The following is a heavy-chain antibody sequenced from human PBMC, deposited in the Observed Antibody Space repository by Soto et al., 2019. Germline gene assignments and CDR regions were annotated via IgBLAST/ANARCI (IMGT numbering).Heavy chain of an antibody. CDR2: ITGTSSTI. D-gene: IGHD6-13*01. CDR3: VREEQRSWCNHKQFDA. V-gene: IGHV3-48*03. J-gene: IGHJ4*02. CDR1: GFTFSRYE. Sequence: EAQLMESGGGLVQPGGSLRLSCVASGFTFSRYEMNWVRQAPGKGLEWVAYITGTSSTIYYADSVKGRFTISRDNAKNSLYLQMNSLRAEDTGVSYCVREEQRSWCNHKQFDAWGQGTLVTVSS.